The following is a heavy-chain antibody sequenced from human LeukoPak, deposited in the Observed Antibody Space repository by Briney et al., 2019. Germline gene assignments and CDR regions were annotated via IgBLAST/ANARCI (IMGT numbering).Heavy chain of an antibody. J-gene: IGHJ4*02. Sequence: PSETLSPTCTVSGGSTDRYYWSWIRQPPGKGLEWIGYMYYSGSTNYNPSLKSRVTISIDTSKNQFSLKLSSVTAADTAVYYCARDKAAAAYYFDYWGQGTLVTVSS. CDR2: MYYSGST. CDR3: ARDKAAAAYYFDY. D-gene: IGHD6-13*01. CDR1: GGSTDRYY. V-gene: IGHV4-59*01.